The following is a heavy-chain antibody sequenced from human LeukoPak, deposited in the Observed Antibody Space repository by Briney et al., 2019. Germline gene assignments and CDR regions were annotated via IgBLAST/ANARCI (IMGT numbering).Heavy chain of an antibody. CDR2: ISSSGSTI. CDR1: GSTFSTYA. V-gene: IGHV3-11*01. Sequence: GGSLRLSCAASGSTFSTYAMSWVRQAPGKGLEWVSYISSSGSTIYYADSVKGRFTISRDNAKNSLYLQMNSLRAEDTAVYYCARDGGIAARPGDYYYYYGMDVWGQGTTVTVSS. CDR3: ARDGGIAARPGDYYYYYGMDV. J-gene: IGHJ6*02. D-gene: IGHD6-6*01.